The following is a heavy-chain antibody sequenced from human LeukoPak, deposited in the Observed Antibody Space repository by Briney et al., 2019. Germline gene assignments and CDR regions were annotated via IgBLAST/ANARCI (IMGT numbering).Heavy chain of an antibody. CDR2: IYHSGST. Sequence: PSGTLSLTCAVSGGSISSSNWWSWVRQPPGKGLEWIGEIYHSGSTNYNPSLKSRVTISVDKSKNQFSLRLNSKTAADTAVYYCARMDSSANFFDYWGQGTLVTVSS. CDR1: GGSISSSNW. J-gene: IGHJ4*02. D-gene: IGHD3-22*01. V-gene: IGHV4-4*02. CDR3: ARMDSSANFFDY.